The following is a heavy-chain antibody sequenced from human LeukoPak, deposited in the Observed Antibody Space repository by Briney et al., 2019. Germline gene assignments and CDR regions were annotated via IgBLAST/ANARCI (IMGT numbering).Heavy chain of an antibody. Sequence: SETLSLTCAVYGGSFSGYYWSWIRKPPGKGLEWIGEINHSGSTNYNPSLKSRVTISVDTSKNQFSLKLSSVTAADAAVYYCARAPGEYTNGDIDYWGQGTLVTVSS. CDR2: INHSGST. J-gene: IGHJ4*02. V-gene: IGHV4-34*01. CDR3: ARAPGEYTNGDIDY. CDR1: GGSFSGYY. D-gene: IGHD4-17*01.